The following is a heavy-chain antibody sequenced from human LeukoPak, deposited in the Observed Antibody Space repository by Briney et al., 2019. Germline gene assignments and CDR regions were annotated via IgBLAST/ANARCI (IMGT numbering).Heavy chain of an antibody. Sequence: GGSLRLSCAASGFTFSSYSMNWVRQAPGKGLEWVSSISSSSSYIYYADSVKGRFTISRDNAKNSLYLQMNSLRADDTAVYYCARCVITFGGVIVSFDYWGQGTLVTVSS. D-gene: IGHD3-16*02. CDR1: GFTFSSYS. CDR2: ISSSSSYI. J-gene: IGHJ4*02. CDR3: ARCVITFGGVIVSFDY. V-gene: IGHV3-21*04.